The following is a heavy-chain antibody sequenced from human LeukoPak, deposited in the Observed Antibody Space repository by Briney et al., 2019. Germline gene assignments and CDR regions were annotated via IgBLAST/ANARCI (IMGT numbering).Heavy chain of an antibody. Sequence: SETLSLTCAVYGGSFSGYYWSWIRQPPGKGLEWIGEINHSGSTNYNPSLKSRVTISVDTSKNQFSLKLSSVTAADTAVYYCASLSTEGNDYWGQGTLVTVSS. J-gene: IGHJ4*02. V-gene: IGHV4-34*01. D-gene: IGHD1-1*01. CDR3: ASLSTEGNDY. CDR2: INHSGST. CDR1: GGSFSGYY.